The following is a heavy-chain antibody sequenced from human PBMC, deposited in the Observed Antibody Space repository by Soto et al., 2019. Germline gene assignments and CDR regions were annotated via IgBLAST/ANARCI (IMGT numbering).Heavy chain of an antibody. D-gene: IGHD4-4*01. CDR1: GGSISSGGYS. CDR2: IYHSGST. Sequence: TSETLSLTCAVSGGSISSGGYSWSWIRQPPGKGLEWIGYIYHSGSTYYNPSLKSRVTISVDRSKNQFSLKLRSVTAADTAVYYCARANSNGGRGGFDYWGQGTLVTVAS. CDR3: ARANSNGGRGGFDY. J-gene: IGHJ4*02. V-gene: IGHV4-30-2*01.